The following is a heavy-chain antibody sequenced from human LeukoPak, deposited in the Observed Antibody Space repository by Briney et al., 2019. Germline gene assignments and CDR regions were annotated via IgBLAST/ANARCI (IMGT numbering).Heavy chain of an antibody. CDR2: ITGDGTRT. J-gene: IGHJ4*02. CDR3: ASRPRADMGPLAY. CDR1: GFTFSSFA. Sequence: GGSLRLSCAASGFTFSSFAMTWVRQAPGKGLEWVASITGDGTRTYYTDSVKGRFTISRDNSKNTLYLQMNSLRADGTAIYYCASRPRADMGPLAYWGQGTLVTVST. D-gene: IGHD1-14*01. V-gene: IGHV3-23*01.